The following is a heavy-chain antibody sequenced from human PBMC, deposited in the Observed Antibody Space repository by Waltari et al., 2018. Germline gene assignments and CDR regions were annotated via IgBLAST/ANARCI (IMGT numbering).Heavy chain of an antibody. CDR3: AGGYSLDRPDRFDY. CDR2: IIPIFGTA. D-gene: IGHD5-18*01. V-gene: IGHV1-69*12. J-gene: IGHJ4*02. Sequence: QVQLVQSGDEVKKPGSSVKVSCKDFGGTFSSFSIRWVRPAPGSGLEWMGGIIPIFGTANDAQKFQSRVTITADESTSTAYMGLSSLRSEHTAVYYCAGGYSLDRPDRFDYRGQGTLVTDSS. CDR1: GGTFSSFS.